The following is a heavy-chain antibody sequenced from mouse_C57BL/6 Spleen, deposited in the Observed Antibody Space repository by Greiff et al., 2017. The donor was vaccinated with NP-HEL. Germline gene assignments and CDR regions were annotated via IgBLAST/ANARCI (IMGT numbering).Heavy chain of an antibody. CDR3: ARPLFDY. V-gene: IGHV5-17*01. CDR1: GFTFSDYG. CDR2: ISSGSSTI. J-gene: IGHJ2*01. Sequence: EVKVVESGGGLVKPGGSLKLSCAASGFTFSDYGMHWVRQAPEKGLEWVAYISSGSSTIYYADTVKGRFTISSDNAKNTLFRQMTSLRSEDTAMYYCARPLFDYWGQGTTLTVSS.